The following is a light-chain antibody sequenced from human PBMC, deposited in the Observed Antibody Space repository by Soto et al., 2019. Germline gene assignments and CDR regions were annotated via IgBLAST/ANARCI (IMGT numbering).Light chain of an antibody. J-gene: IGKJ1*01. CDR1: QSSSSW. CDR3: QQYNSYWT. Sequence: DIQMNQSPSTLSASVGDRVSITCRASQSSSSWLAWYQQKPGKAPKLLIYDASSLESGVPSRFSGSGSGTEFTLTISSLQPDDFATYYCQQYNSYWTFGQGTKVDIK. V-gene: IGKV1-5*01. CDR2: DAS.